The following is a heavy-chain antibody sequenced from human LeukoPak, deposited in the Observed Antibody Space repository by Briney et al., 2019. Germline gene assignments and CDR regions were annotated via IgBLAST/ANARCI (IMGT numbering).Heavy chain of an antibody. CDR2: IYPGDSDT. Sequence: GEPLKISCKGFGYSFTSYWIGWVRQMPGKGLEWMGIIYPGDSDTRYSPSFQGQVTISADKSISTAYLQWSSLKASDTAMYYCARQLFKYSSGMYNWFDPWGQGTLVTVSS. V-gene: IGHV5-51*01. CDR3: ARQLFKYSSGMYNWFDP. J-gene: IGHJ5*02. CDR1: GYSFTSYW. D-gene: IGHD6-19*01.